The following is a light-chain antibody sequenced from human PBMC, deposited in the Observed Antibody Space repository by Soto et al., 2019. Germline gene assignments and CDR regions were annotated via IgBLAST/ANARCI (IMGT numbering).Light chain of an antibody. V-gene: IGLV2-14*01. CDR2: DVS. CDR3: SSYTSSSTSV. CDR1: SSDVGGYNY. Sequence: QSLLTQPASVSGSPGQSITISCTGTSSDVGGYNYVSWYQQHPGKAPKLMIYDVSNRPSGVSNRFSGSKSGNTASLTISGLQAEDEADYYCSSYTSSSTSVFGTGTKVTV. J-gene: IGLJ1*01.